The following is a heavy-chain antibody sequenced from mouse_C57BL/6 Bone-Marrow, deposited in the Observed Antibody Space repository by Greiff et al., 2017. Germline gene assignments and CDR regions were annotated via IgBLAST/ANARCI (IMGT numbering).Heavy chain of an antibody. CDR2: IDPENGDT. D-gene: IGHD2-1*01. V-gene: IGHV14-4*01. CDR1: GFNIKDDY. Sequence: VQLQQSGAELVRPGASVKLSCTASGFNIKDDYMHWVKQRPEQGLEWIGWIDPENGDTEYASKFQGKATITADTSSNTAYLQLSSLTSEDTAVYYCTTLGNPRYFDVWGTGTTVTVSS. CDR3: TTLGNPRYFDV. J-gene: IGHJ1*03.